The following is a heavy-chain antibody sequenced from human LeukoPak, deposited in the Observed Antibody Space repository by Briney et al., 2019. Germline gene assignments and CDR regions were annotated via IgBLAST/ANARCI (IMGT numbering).Heavy chain of an antibody. D-gene: IGHD1-26*01. CDR3: TTWDYVDN. Sequence: GGSLRLSCVGSRFTFSNAWMSWVRQAPGKGLEWVGRIKSNVNGGTIDYAPPVKGRFIISRDDSKDTLYLHMSSLKIEDTAVYYCTTWDYVDNWGQGTVVTVSS. J-gene: IGHJ4*02. CDR2: IKSNVNGGTI. CDR1: RFTFSNAW. V-gene: IGHV3-15*01.